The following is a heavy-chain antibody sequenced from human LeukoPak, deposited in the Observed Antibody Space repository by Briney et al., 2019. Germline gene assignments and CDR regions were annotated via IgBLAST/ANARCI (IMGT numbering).Heavy chain of an antibody. J-gene: IGHJ4*02. CDR1: GGSISSSSYY. D-gene: IGHD2-2*01. Sequence: PSETLSLTCTVSGGSISSSSYYWGWIRQPPGKGLEWIGSIYYSGSTYYNPSLKSRVTISVDTSKNQFSLKLSSVTAADTAVYYCARRRPFYCSNTSCYPSNVFFDYWGQGTLVTVSS. CDR2: IYYSGST. CDR3: ARRRPFYCSNTSCYPSNVFFDY. V-gene: IGHV4-39*01.